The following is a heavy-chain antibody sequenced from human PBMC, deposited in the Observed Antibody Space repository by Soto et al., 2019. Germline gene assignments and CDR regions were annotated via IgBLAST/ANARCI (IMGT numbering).Heavy chain of an antibody. CDR1: SGSLSGYY. J-gene: IGHJ5*02. V-gene: IGHV4-39*02. D-gene: IGHD6-13*01. Sequence: LETLSLTCAVSSGSLSGYYWAWIRQPPGKGLEWIGSIYYSGSTYYNPSLKSRATISVDTSKNQFSLKLSSVTAADTAVYYCAREHRTYSSSWGNWFDPWGQGTLVTVSS. CDR3: AREHRTYSSSWGNWFDP. CDR2: IYYSGST.